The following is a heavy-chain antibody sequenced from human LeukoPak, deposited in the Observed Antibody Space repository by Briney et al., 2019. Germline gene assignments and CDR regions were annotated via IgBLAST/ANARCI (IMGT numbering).Heavy chain of an antibody. CDR3: AKAYGTNGYYQLPIDF. J-gene: IGHJ4*02. CDR1: GFTFSSYA. Sequence: GGSLRLSCAASGFTFSSYAMSWVRQAPGKGLEWVSAISGSGDTPYYADSVRGRFTISRDNSRNTLYLQLNNLRAEDTAIYYCAKAYGTNGYYQLPIDFWGQGTLVTVSS. CDR2: ISGSGDTP. D-gene: IGHD3-22*01. V-gene: IGHV3-23*01.